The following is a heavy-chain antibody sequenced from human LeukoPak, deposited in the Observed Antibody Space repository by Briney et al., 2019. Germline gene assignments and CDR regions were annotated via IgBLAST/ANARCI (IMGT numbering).Heavy chain of an antibody. J-gene: IGHJ3*02. Sequence: SQTLSLTCTVSGGSISSGSYYWSWIRQPAGKGLEWIGRIYTSGSTNYNPSLKSRVTISVDTSKNQFSLKLSSVAAADTAVYYCARAIGYCSSTSCCVVGGAFDIWGQGTMVTVSS. CDR3: ARAIGYCSSTSCCVVGGAFDI. D-gene: IGHD2-2*01. CDR2: IYTSGST. V-gene: IGHV4-61*02. CDR1: GGSISSGSYY.